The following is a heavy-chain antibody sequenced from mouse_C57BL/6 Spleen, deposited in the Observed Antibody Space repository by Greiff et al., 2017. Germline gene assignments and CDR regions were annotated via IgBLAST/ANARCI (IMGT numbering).Heavy chain of an antibody. CDR1: GFNIKDDY. Sequence: EVHLVESGAELVRPGASVKLSCTASGFNIKDDYMHWVKQRPEQGLEWIGWIDPENGATEYASKFQGKATITADTSSNTAYLQLSSLTSEDTAVYYCTTDYSNYAGFAYWGQGTLVTVSA. V-gene: IGHV14-4*01. J-gene: IGHJ3*01. D-gene: IGHD2-5*01. CDR3: TTDYSNYAGFAY. CDR2: IDPENGAT.